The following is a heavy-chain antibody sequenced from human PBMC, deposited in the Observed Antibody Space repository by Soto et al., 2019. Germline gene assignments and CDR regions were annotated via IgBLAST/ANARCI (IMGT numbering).Heavy chain of an antibody. D-gene: IGHD2-2*01. CDR3: ARHNGPDIVVVPAAMTFDY. Sequence: QLQLQESGPGLVKPSETLSLTCTVSGRSISSSSYYWGWIRQPPGKGLEWIGSIYYSGSTYYNPSLKSRVTISVDTSKNQFSLKLSSVTAADTAVYYCARHNGPDIVVVPAAMTFDYWGQGTLVTVSS. J-gene: IGHJ4*02. CDR2: IYYSGST. V-gene: IGHV4-39*01. CDR1: GRSISSSSYY.